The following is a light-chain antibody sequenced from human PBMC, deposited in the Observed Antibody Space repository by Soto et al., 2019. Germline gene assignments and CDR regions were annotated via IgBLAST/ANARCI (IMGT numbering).Light chain of an antibody. CDR1: SNDVGAYDY. V-gene: IGLV2-14*01. Sequence: QSALTQPASVSGSPGQSITISCTGTSNDVGAYDYVSWYQQHPGKPPKLMIFEVRNRPSGVSSRFSASKSGNTASLTISGLQADDEADYYCSTHTTSGALQVFGTGTKLTVL. J-gene: IGLJ1*01. CDR3: STHTTSGALQV. CDR2: EVR.